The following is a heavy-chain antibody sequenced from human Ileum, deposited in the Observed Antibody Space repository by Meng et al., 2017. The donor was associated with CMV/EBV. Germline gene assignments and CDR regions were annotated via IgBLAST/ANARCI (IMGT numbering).Heavy chain of an antibody. CDR3: VRESSDHYDPIGFPHY. D-gene: IGHD3-22*01. J-gene: IGHJ4*02. V-gene: IGHV1-18*01. CDR2: ISAYSGDT. Sequence: GYTFRSFGSSWVRQATGQGLEWMGWISAYSGDTHYPQKFQGRLAMTADTSTSTAYMDLRSLRSDDTAVYYCVRESSDHYDPIGFPHYWGQGTLVTVSS. CDR1: GYTFRSFG.